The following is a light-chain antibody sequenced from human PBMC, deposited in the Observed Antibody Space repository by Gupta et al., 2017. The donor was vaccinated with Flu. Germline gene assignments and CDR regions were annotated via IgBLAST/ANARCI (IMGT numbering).Light chain of an antibody. J-gene: IGKJ2*01. CDR1: QSRLHSNGYNY. Sequence: VTPGEPASISCRASQSRLHSNGYNYLDWYLQKPGQSPQLLIYLGSNRASGVPDRFSGSGSGTDFTLKISRVEAEDVGVYYCMQTLQTPYTFGQGTKLDIK. CDR3: MQTLQTPYT. CDR2: LGS. V-gene: IGKV2-28*01.